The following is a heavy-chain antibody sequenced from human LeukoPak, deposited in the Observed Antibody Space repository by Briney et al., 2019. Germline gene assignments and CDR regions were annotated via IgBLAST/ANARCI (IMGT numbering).Heavy chain of an antibody. CDR2: ISAYNGNT. Sequence: ASVKVSCKASGYTFTSYGISWVRQAPGQGLEWMGRISAYNGNTNYAQKLQGRVTMTTDTSTSTAYMELRSLRSDDTAVYYCARVSVTENWFDPWGQGTLVTVSS. J-gene: IGHJ5*02. V-gene: IGHV1-18*01. CDR1: GYTFTSYG. D-gene: IGHD4-11*01. CDR3: ARVSVTENWFDP.